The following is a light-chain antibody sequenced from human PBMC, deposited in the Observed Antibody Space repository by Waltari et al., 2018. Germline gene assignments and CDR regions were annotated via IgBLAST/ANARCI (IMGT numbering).Light chain of an antibody. Sequence: QSALTQPASVSGSPGQSITISCTESSSDVGSHNFVSWYQQHPGKAPKVMIYEDNKRPGGLSNRFFGSKACNTASLTSSGLQADDEADYYCCSYAGGSPRWVFGGGTKLTVL. J-gene: IGLJ3*02. V-gene: IGLV2-23*01. CDR2: EDN. CDR1: SSDVGSHNF. CDR3: CSYAGGSPRWV.